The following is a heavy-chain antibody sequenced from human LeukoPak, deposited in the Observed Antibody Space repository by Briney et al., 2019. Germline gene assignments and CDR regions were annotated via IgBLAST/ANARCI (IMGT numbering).Heavy chain of an antibody. D-gene: IGHD3-16*02. CDR1: GGSISSSSYY. V-gene: IGHV4-39*01. Sequence: PSETLSLTCTVSGGSISSSSYYWGWIRQPPGKGLEWIGSIYYSGSTYYNPSLKSRVTISVDTSKNQSSLKLSSVTAADTAVYYCARRPEGYDYVWGSYRSYYFDYWGQGTLVTVSS. J-gene: IGHJ4*02. CDR2: IYYSGST. CDR3: ARRPEGYDYVWGSYRSYYFDY.